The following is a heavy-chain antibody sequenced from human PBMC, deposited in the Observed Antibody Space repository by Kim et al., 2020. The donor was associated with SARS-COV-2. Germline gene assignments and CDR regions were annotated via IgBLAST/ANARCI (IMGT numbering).Heavy chain of an antibody. J-gene: IGHJ6*02. D-gene: IGHD6-13*01. V-gene: IGHV3-73*01. CDR3: TSKFTAAAGIYYYYYGMDV. Sequence: GRFTISRDDSKNTAYLQMNSLKTEDTAVYYCTSKFTAAAGIYYYYYGMDVWGQGTTVTVSS.